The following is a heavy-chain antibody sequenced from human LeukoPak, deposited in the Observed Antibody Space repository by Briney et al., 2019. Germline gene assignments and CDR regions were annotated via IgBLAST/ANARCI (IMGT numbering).Heavy chain of an antibody. CDR3: AKGSAGAPYCFDY. CDR2: ISWDGGST. V-gene: IGHV3-43*01. CDR1: GFTFDDYT. D-gene: IGHD1-26*01. Sequence: HSGGSLRLSCAASGFTFDDYTMHWVRQAPGKGLEWVSHISWDGGSTYYADSVKGRFTISRDNSKNSLYLQVNSLRPDDTALYYCAKGSAGAPYCFDYWGQGTLVTVSS. J-gene: IGHJ4*02.